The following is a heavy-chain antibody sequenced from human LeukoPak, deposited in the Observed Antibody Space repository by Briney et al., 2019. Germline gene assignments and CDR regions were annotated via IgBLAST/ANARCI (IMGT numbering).Heavy chain of an antibody. CDR3: ARDPAAWDY. Sequence: PGGSLRLSCVASGFTFKNYWMSWVRQAREKGLEWVANIEADGTEKYYVDSVKGRFTASRDNARNSLYLQMSSLRVEDTAVYYCARDPAAWDYWGQGTLVTVSS. CDR2: IEADGTEK. D-gene: IGHD6-13*01. J-gene: IGHJ4*02. CDR1: GFTFKNYW. V-gene: IGHV3-7*04.